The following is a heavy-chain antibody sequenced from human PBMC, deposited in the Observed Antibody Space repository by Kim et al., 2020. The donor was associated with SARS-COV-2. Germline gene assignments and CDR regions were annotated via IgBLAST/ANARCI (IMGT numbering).Heavy chain of an antibody. Sequence: TPPLNGRVTIPVDTTKNQFSLKLSSVTAADTAVYYCAREMATAYDAFDIWGQGTMVTVSS. J-gene: IGHJ3*02. CDR3: AREMATAYDAFDI. D-gene: IGHD5-18*01. V-gene: IGHV4-34*01.